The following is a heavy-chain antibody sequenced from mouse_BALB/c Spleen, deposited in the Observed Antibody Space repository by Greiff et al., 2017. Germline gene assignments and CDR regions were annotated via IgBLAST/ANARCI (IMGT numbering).Heavy chain of an antibody. CDR2: INSNGGST. Sequence: EVQLVESGGGLVQPGGSLKLSCAASGFTFSSYGMSWVRQTPDKRLELVATINSNGGSTYYPDSVKGRFTISRDNAKNTLYLQMSSLKSEDTAMYYDGRGRRYYGRAMDYWGQGTTVTVSS. CDR1: GFTFSSYG. CDR3: GRGRRYYGRAMDY. J-gene: IGHJ4*01. V-gene: IGHV5-6-3*01. D-gene: IGHD1-1*01.